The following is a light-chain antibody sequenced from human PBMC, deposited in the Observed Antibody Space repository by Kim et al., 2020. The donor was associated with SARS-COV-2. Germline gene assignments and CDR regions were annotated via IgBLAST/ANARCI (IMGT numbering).Light chain of an antibody. V-gene: IGKV3-20*01. CDR2: GAS. CDR1: QSVSSNY. J-gene: IGKJ1*01. Sequence: EIVFTQSPGTLSLSPGERATLSCRASQSVSSNYLAWYQQKPGQAPRLLIYGASSRATGIPDRFSGSGSGTDFTLIISRLEPEDIAVYYCQQYNRSPRTFGQGTTVDI. CDR3: QQYNRSPRT.